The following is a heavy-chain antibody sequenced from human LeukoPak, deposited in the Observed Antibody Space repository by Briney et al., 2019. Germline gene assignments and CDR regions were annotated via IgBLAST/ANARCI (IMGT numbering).Heavy chain of an antibody. CDR3: ARVNMIRGVIDY. D-gene: IGHD3-10*01. Sequence: KPGGSLRLSCAASGFTFTDSYMTWVRQAPGKGLEWISYISSHGSTIYYADSVKGRFTISRDSANNSLYLQMNSLTAADTALYFCARVNMIRGVIDYWGEGTLVTVSS. V-gene: IGHV3-11*04. J-gene: IGHJ4*02. CDR1: GFTFTDSY. CDR2: ISSHGSTI.